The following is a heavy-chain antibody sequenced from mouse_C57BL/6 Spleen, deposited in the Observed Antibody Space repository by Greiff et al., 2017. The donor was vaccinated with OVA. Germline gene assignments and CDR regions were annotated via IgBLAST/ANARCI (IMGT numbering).Heavy chain of an antibody. CDR3: ARGHYYGSPWFAY. Sequence: EVQLVESEGGLVQPGSSMKLSCTASGFTFSDYYMAWVRQVPEKGLEWVANINYDGSSTYYLDSLKSRFIISRDNAKNILYLQMSSLKSEDTATYYCARGHYYGSPWFAYWGQGTLVTVSA. V-gene: IGHV5-16*01. J-gene: IGHJ3*01. CDR2: INYDGSST. D-gene: IGHD1-1*01. CDR1: GFTFSDYY.